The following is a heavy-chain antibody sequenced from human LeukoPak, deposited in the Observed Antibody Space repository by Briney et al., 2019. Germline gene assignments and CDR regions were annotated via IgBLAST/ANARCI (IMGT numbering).Heavy chain of an antibody. D-gene: IGHD5-18*01. V-gene: IGHV3-23*01. J-gene: IGHJ4*02. CDR3: ASPHYTAMVQGGDY. Sequence: SGGTLRLSCAASGFTFSSYGMSWVRQAPGKGLEWVSAISGSGGSTYYADSVKGRFTISRDNSKNTLYLQMNSLRAEDTAVYYCASPHYTAMVQGGDYWGQGTLVTVSS. CDR1: GFTFSSYG. CDR2: ISGSGGST.